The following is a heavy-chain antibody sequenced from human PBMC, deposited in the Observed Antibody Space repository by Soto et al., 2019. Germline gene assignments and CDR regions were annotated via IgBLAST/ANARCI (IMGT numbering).Heavy chain of an antibody. V-gene: IGHV3-48*03. Sequence: QPGGSLRLSCAASGFTFSSYEMNWVRQAPGKGLEWVSYISSSGSTIYYADSVKGRFTISRDNAKNSLYLQMNSLRAEDTAVYYCARLAAAGWFDPWGQGTLVTVSS. CDR3: ARLAAAGWFDP. CDR2: ISSSGSTI. D-gene: IGHD6-13*01. J-gene: IGHJ5*02. CDR1: GFTFSSYE.